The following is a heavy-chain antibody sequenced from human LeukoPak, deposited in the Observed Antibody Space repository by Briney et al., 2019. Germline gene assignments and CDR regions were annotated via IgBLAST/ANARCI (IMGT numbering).Heavy chain of an antibody. CDR3: AKYAGPLGYFDY. J-gene: IGHJ4*02. CDR1: GFTFSSYA. CDR2: ISYDGSNK. V-gene: IGHV3-30-3*02. Sequence: GSLRLSCAASGFTFSSYAMHWVRQAPGKGLEWVAVISYDGSNKYYADSVKGRFTISRDNSKNTLYLQMNSLRAEDTAVYYCAKYAGPLGYFDYWGQGTLVTVSS. D-gene: IGHD3-16*01.